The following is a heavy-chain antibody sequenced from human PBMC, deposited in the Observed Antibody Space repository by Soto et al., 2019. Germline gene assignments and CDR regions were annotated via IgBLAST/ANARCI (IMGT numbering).Heavy chain of an antibody. CDR1: GFTFCSYS. Sequence: GGALRLSRAAPGFTFCSYSMSWGRQGPREGLEWVSAISGSGGSTYYAGSVKGRFTISRDNSKNTLYLQMNSLRAEDTAVYYCAKLLPPYSSSSNLASDYWGQGTLVTVSS. CDR3: AKLLPPYSSSSNLASDY. V-gene: IGHV3-23*01. J-gene: IGHJ4*02. CDR2: ISGSGGST. D-gene: IGHD6-13*01.